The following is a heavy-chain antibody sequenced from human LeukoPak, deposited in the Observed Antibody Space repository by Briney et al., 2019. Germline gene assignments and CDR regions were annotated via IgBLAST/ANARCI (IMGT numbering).Heavy chain of an antibody. CDR2: IYYSGST. CDR3: ARGVVGGAVDY. Sequence: SETLSLACTVSGGSISSYYWSWIRQPPGKGLEWIGYIYYSGSTNYNPSLKSRVTISVDTSKNQFSLKLSSVTAADTAVYYCARGVVGGAVDYWGQGTLVTVSS. D-gene: IGHD3-3*01. CDR1: GGSISSYY. V-gene: IGHV4-59*08. J-gene: IGHJ4*02.